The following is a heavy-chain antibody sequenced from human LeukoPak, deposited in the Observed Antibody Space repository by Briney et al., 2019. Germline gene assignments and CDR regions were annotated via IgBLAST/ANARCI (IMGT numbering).Heavy chain of an antibody. CDR2: IYHSGST. CDR1: GGSISSGGYS. J-gene: IGHJ4*02. CDR3: ARRNYGGNSPYFDY. D-gene: IGHD4-23*01. Sequence: PSQTLSLTCAVSGGSISSGGYSWGWIRQPPGKGLEWVGYIYHSGSTYYNPSLKSRVTISVDRSKNQFSLKLSSVTAADTAVYYCARRNYGGNSPYFDYWGQGTLVTVSS. V-gene: IGHV4-30-2*01.